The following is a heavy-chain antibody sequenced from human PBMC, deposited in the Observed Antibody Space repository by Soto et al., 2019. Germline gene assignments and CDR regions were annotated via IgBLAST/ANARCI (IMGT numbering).Heavy chain of an antibody. CDR1: GFTFSSYS. D-gene: IGHD3-3*01. CDR2: ISSSSSYM. CDR3: ARILDYDFWSGTGYYYGMDV. J-gene: IGHJ6*02. V-gene: IGHV3-21*01. Sequence: GGSLRLSCAASGFTFSSYSMNWVRQAPGKGLEWVSSISSSSSYMYYADSVKGRFTISRDNAKNSLYLQMNSLRAEDTAVYYCARILDYDFWSGTGYYYGMDVWGQGTTVTVSS.